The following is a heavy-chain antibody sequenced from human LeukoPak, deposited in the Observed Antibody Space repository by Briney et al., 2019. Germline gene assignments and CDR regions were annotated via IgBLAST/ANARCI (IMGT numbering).Heavy chain of an antibody. V-gene: IGHV3-30*18. Sequence: PGGSLRLSCAASGFTFSSYGMHWVRQAPGKGLEWVAVISYDGSNKYYADSVKGRFTISRDNSKNTLCPQMNSLRAEDTAVYYCAKDPRGGYYYYGMDVWGQGTTVTVSS. CDR1: GFTFSSYG. J-gene: IGHJ6*02. CDR2: ISYDGSNK. CDR3: AKDPRGGYYYYGMDV. D-gene: IGHD3-10*01.